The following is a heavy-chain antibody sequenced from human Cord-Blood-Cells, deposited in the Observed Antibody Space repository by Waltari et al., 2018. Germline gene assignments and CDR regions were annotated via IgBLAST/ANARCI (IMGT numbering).Heavy chain of an antibody. CDR3: ARSGGSYDAFDI. Sequence: QVQLQQWGAGLLKPSETLSLTCAVYGGSFSGYYWSWIRQPPGKGLEWIGEINHSGSTNYNPSLKSRVTISVDTSKNQFSLKLSSVTAADTAVYYCARSGGSYDAFDIWGQGTMVTVSS. V-gene: IGHV4-34*01. J-gene: IGHJ3*02. D-gene: IGHD6-25*01. CDR2: INHSGST. CDR1: GGSFSGYY.